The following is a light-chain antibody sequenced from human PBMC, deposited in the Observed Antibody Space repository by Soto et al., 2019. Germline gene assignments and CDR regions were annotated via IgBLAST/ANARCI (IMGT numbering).Light chain of an antibody. V-gene: IGLV2-14*01. J-gene: IGLJ3*02. Sequence: QSVLTQPASVSGSPGQSITISCTGTSSDIGAYNHVSWYQQHPGKAPKLMIYGVSSRPSGVSNRFSGSKSGNTASLTISGLQAEDEADYYCGSYTSSSTWVFGAGTKLTVL. CDR1: SSDIGAYNH. CDR3: GSYTSSSTWV. CDR2: GVS.